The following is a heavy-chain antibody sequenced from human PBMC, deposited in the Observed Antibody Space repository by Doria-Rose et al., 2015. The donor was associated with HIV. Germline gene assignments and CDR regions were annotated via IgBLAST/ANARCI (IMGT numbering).Heavy chain of an antibody. Sequence: QVQLVESGPVLVKPTETLTLTCTVSGVSLSSPGVGVSWIRQPPGKALEWLANIFSDDESSYNTSLKSRLTISRGTSKSQVVLTMTDMDPVDTATYYCARIKSSRWYHKYYFDFWGQGTLVIVSA. J-gene: IGHJ4*02. CDR3: ARIKSSRWYHKYYFDF. D-gene: IGHD6-13*01. V-gene: IGHV2-26*01. CDR1: GVSLSSPGVG. CDR2: IFSDDES.